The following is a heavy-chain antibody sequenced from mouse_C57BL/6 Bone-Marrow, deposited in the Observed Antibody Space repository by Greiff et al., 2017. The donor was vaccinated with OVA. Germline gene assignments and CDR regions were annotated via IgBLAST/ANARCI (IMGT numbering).Heavy chain of an antibody. J-gene: IGHJ4*01. CDR2: IYPSDSDT. V-gene: IGHV1-61*01. CDR1: GYTFTSYG. Sequence: QVQLQQPGAELVRPGSSVKLSCKASGYTFTSYGMDWVKQRPGQGLEWIGNIYPSDSDTHYNQKFKDKATLTVDKSSSTAYMQLSSLTSEDSAVYYCARSDSNYLGSYAMDYWGQGTSVTVSS. D-gene: IGHD2-5*01. CDR3: ARSDSNYLGSYAMDY.